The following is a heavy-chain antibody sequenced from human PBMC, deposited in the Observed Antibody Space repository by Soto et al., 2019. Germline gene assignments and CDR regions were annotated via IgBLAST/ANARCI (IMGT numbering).Heavy chain of an antibody. Sequence: GGSLRLSCAASGFTFSSYEMNWVRQAPGKGLEWVSYISSSGSTIYYADSVKGRFTISRDNAKNSLYLQMNSLRAEDTAVYYCARDFGLLGFDYWGQGTLVAVSS. J-gene: IGHJ4*02. CDR3: ARDFGLLGFDY. CDR2: ISSSGSTI. CDR1: GFTFSSYE. V-gene: IGHV3-48*03. D-gene: IGHD1-26*01.